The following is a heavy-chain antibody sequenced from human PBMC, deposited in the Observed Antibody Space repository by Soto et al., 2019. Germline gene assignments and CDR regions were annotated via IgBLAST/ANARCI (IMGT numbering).Heavy chain of an antibody. CDR2: IKQDGSEK. V-gene: IGHV3-7*01. D-gene: IGHD1-1*01. CDR1: GFTFRNVW. CDR3: ARDSPEMAGTYYHYGMDV. J-gene: IGHJ6*02. Sequence: EVQLVESGGGLVQPGGSLRLSCAACGFTFRNVWMTWVRQAPGKGLEWVATIKQDGSEKHYVDSVKGRFSISRDNAKNSLDLQMNNLRVEDTAVFYCARDSPEMAGTYYHYGMDVWGRGTTITLSS.